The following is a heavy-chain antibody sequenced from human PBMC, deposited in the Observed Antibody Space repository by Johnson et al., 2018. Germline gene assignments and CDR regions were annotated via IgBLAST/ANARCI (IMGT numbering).Heavy chain of an antibody. V-gene: IGHV3-74*01. CDR2: MSSDGRTI. J-gene: IGHJ3*02. Sequence: VQLQESGGGSVQPGGSLRLSCVASRFTFSRYWMHWVRQAPGKGLVWVSRMSSDGRTIHYADSVKGRLTISRDNAKNTLYLQMNSLRADDTAVYYCARERGGSVSYGDAFDIWGQGTMDTVSS. D-gene: IGHD5-18*01. CDR3: ARERGGSVSYGDAFDI. CDR1: RFTFSRYW.